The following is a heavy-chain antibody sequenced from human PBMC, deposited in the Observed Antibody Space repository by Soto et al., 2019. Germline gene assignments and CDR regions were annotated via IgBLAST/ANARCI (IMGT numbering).Heavy chain of an antibody. D-gene: IGHD3-10*01. Sequence: SETLSLTCSVNVGSFSYYYWSWIRQSPGKGLEWIGEINHSGTINFNPSLKSRVTISIDTSENQFSLTLRSVTAADTAIYYCARSFRGVSLDWGQGTLVTVSS. CDR3: ARSFRGVSLD. J-gene: IGHJ4*02. CDR2: INHSGTI. V-gene: IGHV4-34*01. CDR1: VGSFSYYY.